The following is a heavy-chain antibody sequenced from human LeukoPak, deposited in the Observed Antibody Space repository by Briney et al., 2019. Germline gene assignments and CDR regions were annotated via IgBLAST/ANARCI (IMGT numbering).Heavy chain of an antibody. Sequence: SSETLSLTCTVSGGSISSSSYYWGWIRQPPGKGLEWIGSIYYSGSTYYNPSLKSRVTISVDTSKNQFSLKLSSVTAADTAVYYCARHERYSSSWYPERNNWFDPWGQGTLVTVSS. CDR3: ARHERYSSSWYPERNNWFDP. V-gene: IGHV4-39*01. CDR1: GGSISSSSYY. CDR2: IYYSGST. D-gene: IGHD6-13*01. J-gene: IGHJ5*02.